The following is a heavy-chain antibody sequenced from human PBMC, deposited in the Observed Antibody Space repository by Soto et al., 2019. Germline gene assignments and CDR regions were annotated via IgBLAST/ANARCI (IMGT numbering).Heavy chain of an antibody. CDR3: SHRREDVVSAVFHY. CDR1: GFSLSTGGVG. V-gene: IGHV2-5*02. CDR2: IYWDDDK. D-gene: IGHD5-12*01. Sequence: QITLKESGPTLVKPKQTLTLTCTLSGFSLSTGGVGVGWIRQPPGKALEWLALIYWDDDKRYSPSLRSRLTISNDTSKNQVVLTMANLDRVDTATYYCSHRREDVVSAVFHYWGQGILVSVSS. J-gene: IGHJ4*02.